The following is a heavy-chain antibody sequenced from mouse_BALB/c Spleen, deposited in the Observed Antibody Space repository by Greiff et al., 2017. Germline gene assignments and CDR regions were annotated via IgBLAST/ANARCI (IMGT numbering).Heavy chain of an antibody. J-gene: IGHJ4*01. CDR3: ARNLNYRYDDYAMDY. D-gene: IGHD2-14*01. Sequence: VQLVESGPGLVQPSQSLSITCTVSGFSLTSYGVHWVRQSPGKGLEWLGVIWSGGSTDYNAAFISRLSISKDNSKSQVFFKMNSLQADDTAIYYCARNLNYRYDDYAMDYWGQGTSVTVSS. CDR2: IWSGGST. V-gene: IGHV2-4-1*01. CDR1: GFSLTSYG.